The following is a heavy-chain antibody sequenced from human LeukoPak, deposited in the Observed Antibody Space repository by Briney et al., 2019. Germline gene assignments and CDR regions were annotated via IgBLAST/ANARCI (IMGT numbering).Heavy chain of an antibody. J-gene: IGHJ4*02. Sequence: PGGSLRLSCAASGFTFNNAWRSWVRQAPGKGLEWVGRIKTKTDGGTTDYAAPVKGRSTISRDDSKTTLYLQMNSLKTEDTAVYYCTAEPKVDYWGQGTLVTVSS. V-gene: IGHV3-15*01. CDR1: GFTFNNAW. CDR3: TAEPKVDY. CDR2: IKTKTDGGTT.